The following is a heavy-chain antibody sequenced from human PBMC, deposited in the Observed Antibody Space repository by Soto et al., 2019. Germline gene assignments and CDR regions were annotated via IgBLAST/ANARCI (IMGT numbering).Heavy chain of an antibody. CDR1: GYSFTSYW. J-gene: IGHJ4*02. V-gene: IGHV5-51*01. CDR3: ARSRTYGGNSFDY. D-gene: IGHD2-15*01. CDR2: IHPADSDT. Sequence: PGESLKISCSTSGYSFTSYWIGWVRQMPGKGLEWMGIIHPADSDTRYSPSFQGQVTISADKSISTAYLQWSSLKASDTAIYYCARSRTYGGNSFDYWGQGTLVTVS.